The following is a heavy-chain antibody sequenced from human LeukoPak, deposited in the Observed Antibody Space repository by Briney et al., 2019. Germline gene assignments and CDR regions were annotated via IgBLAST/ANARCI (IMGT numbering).Heavy chain of an antibody. CDR1: GFTLIRHE. J-gene: IGHJ6*04. CDR3: AELGITMIGGV. Sequence: GGSLRLSCAASGFTLIRHEMNWVRRAPGKGLEWVSFISRSGRNTDYADSVKGRFTISRDDAKNSLYLQMNSLRAEDTAVYYCAELGITMIGGVWGKGTTVTISS. D-gene: IGHD3-10*02. V-gene: IGHV3-48*03. CDR2: ISRSGRNT.